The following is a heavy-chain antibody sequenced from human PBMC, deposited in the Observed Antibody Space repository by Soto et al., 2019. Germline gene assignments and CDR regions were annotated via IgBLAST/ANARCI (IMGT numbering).Heavy chain of an antibody. CDR1: CGSISTGDNY. CDR2: IYYTGNT. CDR3: ARDPFDGIDV. J-gene: IGHJ6*02. Sequence: SETLSLTCSVSCGSISTGDNYWSWIRQSPGKGLEWIGYIYYTGNTYYNPSLESRVSISVDTSKNQFSLKLSSVTAADTAVYYCARDPFDGIDVWGQGTTVTVSS. V-gene: IGHV4-30-4*01.